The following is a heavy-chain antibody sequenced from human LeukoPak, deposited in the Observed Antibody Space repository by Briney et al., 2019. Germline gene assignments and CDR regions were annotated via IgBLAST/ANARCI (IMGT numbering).Heavy chain of an antibody. D-gene: IGHD6-13*01. CDR2: IRSKAYGGTT. J-gene: IGHJ4*02. CDR1: GFTFSGSA. Sequence: GGSLRLSCAASGFTFSGSAMLWVREASGRGGEWVGRIRSKAYGGTTEYAASVKGRFTISRDDSKSIAYLQMNSLKTEDTAVYYCTREVWQQPFDYWGQGTLVTVSS. CDR3: TREVWQQPFDY. V-gene: IGHV3-49*04.